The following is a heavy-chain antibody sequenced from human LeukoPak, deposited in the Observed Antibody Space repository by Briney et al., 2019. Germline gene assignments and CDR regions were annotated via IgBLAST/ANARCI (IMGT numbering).Heavy chain of an antibody. V-gene: IGHV4-59*08. CDR2: IYYSGST. D-gene: IGHD6-19*01. CDR3: ATGSVAGTNDY. Sequence: SETLSLTCTVSGGSMSSYYWSWIRQPPGKGLEWIGYIYYSGSTNYNPSLKSRVTISVDTSKNQFSLKLSSVTAADTAVYYCATGSVAGTNDYWGQGTLVTVSS. CDR1: GGSMSSYY. J-gene: IGHJ4*02.